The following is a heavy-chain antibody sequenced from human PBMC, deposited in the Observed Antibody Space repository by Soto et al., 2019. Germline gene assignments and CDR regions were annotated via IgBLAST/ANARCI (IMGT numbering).Heavy chain of an antibody. CDR1: GYTFTSYG. D-gene: IGHD1-1*01. Sequence: QVQLVQSGAEVKKPGASVKVSCKASGYTFTSYGISWVRQAPGQGLEWMGWISAYNGNTNYAQKLQGRVTMTTDTPTSTAYIVLRSLRSDDSAVHYCARELELTGYYYSGMVVWGQGTTVTVFS. V-gene: IGHV1-18*04. J-gene: IGHJ6*02. CDR2: ISAYNGNT. CDR3: ARELELTGYYYSGMVV.